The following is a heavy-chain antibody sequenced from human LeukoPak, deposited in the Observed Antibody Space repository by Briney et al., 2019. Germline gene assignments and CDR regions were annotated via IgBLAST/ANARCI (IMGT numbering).Heavy chain of an antibody. CDR3: AKIPSSSRYYYGMDV. J-gene: IGHJ6*02. D-gene: IGHD6-13*01. CDR1: GFTFSSYA. V-gene: IGHV3-23*01. CDR2: ISGSGGST. Sequence: GGSLRLSCAASGFTFSSYAMSWVRQAPGNGLEWVSAISGSGGSTYYADSVKGRFTISRDNSKNTLYLQMNSLRAEDTAVYYCAKIPSSSRYYYGMDVWGQGTTVTVSS.